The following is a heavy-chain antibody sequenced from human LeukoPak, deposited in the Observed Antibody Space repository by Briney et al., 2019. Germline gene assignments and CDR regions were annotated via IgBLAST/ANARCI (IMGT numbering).Heavy chain of an antibody. J-gene: IGHJ3*02. Sequence: PGGSLRLSCAASGFSFSSYEMNWVRQAPGKGLEWVSYISASGTTIYYADSVKGRFAISRDNAEKSLYLQMNSLRAEDTAVYYCARGRSITLLRGVAMSDGFDIWGQGAMVAVSS. V-gene: IGHV3-48*03. CDR3: ARGRSITLLRGVAMSDGFDI. CDR2: ISASGTTI. CDR1: GFSFSSYE. D-gene: IGHD3-10*01.